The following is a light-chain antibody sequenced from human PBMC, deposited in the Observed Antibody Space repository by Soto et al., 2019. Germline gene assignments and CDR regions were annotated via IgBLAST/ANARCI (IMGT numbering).Light chain of an antibody. Sequence: EIVLPQSPAPLSWSHGARVPISCRGRQNLHSFLNWYQQRPGQAPRPLIYHASPRATGIPARFSGSGSGTEFTLTISILQSEDFAVYYCQHYKTWPPPWTFGQGTKVDIK. J-gene: IGKJ1*01. CDR3: QHYKTWPPPWT. V-gene: IGKV3-15*01. CDR2: HAS. CDR1: QNLHSF.